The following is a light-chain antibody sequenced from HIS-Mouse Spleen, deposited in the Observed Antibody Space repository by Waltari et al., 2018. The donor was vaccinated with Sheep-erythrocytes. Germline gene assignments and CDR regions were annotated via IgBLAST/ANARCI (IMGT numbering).Light chain of an antibody. V-gene: IGLV2-11*01. Sequence: QSALTQPRSVSGSPGQSVTISCTGTSSDVGGYNYVSWYQQHPGKAPNIMIYDVSKRPSGVPDRFSGPKSGNTASLPISGLQAEDEADYYCCSYAGSYTLVFGGGTKLTVL. J-gene: IGLJ2*01. CDR1: SSDVGGYNY. CDR3: CSYAGSYTLV. CDR2: DVS.